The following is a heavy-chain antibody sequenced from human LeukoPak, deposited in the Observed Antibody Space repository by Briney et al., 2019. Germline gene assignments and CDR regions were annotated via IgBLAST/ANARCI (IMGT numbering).Heavy chain of an antibody. CDR3: ARDVQVVPAAIWTWSVTIFDY. Sequence: ASVKASCKASGYTFTSYYMHWVRQAPGQGLEWMGIINPSGGSTSYAQKFQGRVTMTRDTSTSTVYMELSSLRSEDTAVYYCARDVQVVPAAIWTWSVTIFDYWGQGTLVTVSS. CDR1: GYTFTSYY. V-gene: IGHV1-46*01. CDR2: INPSGGST. J-gene: IGHJ4*02. D-gene: IGHD2-2*02.